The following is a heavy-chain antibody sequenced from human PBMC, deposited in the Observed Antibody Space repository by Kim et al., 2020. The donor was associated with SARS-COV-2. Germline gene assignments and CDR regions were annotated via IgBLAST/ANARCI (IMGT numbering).Heavy chain of an antibody. Sequence: GGSLRLSCAASGFTFSNYAMGWVRQAPGKGLEWVSDISGSGTNTFYPDSVKGRFTITRDNSQNTLYLQMKRVTAEDTAVYYCAREEYNDYQWGGFDYWGQGTLVTVSS. CDR3: AREEYNDYQWGGFDY. J-gene: IGHJ4*02. V-gene: IGHV3-23*01. CDR1: GFTFSNYA. D-gene: IGHD4-17*01. CDR2: ISGSGTNT.